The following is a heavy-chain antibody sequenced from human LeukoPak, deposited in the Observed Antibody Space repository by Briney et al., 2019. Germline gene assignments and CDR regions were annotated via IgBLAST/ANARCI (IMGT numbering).Heavy chain of an antibody. Sequence: GESLKISCKGSGYGFPNYWIALVRQMPGKGLEWMGIIYPADSQTKYSPSFQGQVTISADQSINTAYLQWSSLKASDTATYFCARLTGYFPGVHFDYCGQGTLVTVSS. J-gene: IGHJ4*02. CDR1: GYGFPNYW. CDR3: ARLTGYFPGVHFDY. D-gene: IGHD1-26*01. V-gene: IGHV5-51*01. CDR2: IYPADSQT.